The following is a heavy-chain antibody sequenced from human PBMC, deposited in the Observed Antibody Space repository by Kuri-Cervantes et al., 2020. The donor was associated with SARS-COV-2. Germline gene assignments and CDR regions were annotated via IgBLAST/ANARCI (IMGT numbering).Heavy chain of an antibody. Sequence: SVKVSCKASGGTFSSYAISWVRQAPGQGLEWMGGIIPIFGTANYAQKFQGRVTITADKSTSTAYMELSSLRSEDTAVYYCARAPGIAVAEIDYWGQGTLVTVSS. CDR3: ARAPGIAVAEIDY. J-gene: IGHJ4*02. CDR2: IIPIFGTA. D-gene: IGHD6-19*01. V-gene: IGHV1-69*06. CDR1: GGTFSSYA.